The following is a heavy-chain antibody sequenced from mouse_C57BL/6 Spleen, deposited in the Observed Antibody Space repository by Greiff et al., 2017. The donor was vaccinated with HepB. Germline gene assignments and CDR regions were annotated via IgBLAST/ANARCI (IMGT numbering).Heavy chain of an antibody. CDR1: GYTFTSYW. CDR2: IHPNSGST. J-gene: IGHJ3*01. D-gene: IGHD2-13*01. Sequence: QVQLQQPGAELVKPGASVKLSCKASGYTFTSYWMHWVKQRPGQGLEWIGMIHPNSGSTNYNEKFKSKATLTVDKSSSTAYMQLSSLTSEDHAVYYCARWRVTPAYWGQGTLVTVSA. CDR3: ARWRVTPAY. V-gene: IGHV1-64*01.